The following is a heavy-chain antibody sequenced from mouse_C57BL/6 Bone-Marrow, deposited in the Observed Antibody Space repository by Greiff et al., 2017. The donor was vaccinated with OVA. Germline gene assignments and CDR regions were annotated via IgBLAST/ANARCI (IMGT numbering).Heavy chain of an antibody. D-gene: IGHD2-5*01. CDR1: GYTFTSYW. CDR2: IDPSDSYT. Sequence: QVQLQQPGAELVRPGTSVKLSCKASGYTFTSYWMHWVKQRPGQGLEWIGVIDPSDSYTNYNQKFKGKATLTVDTSSSTAYMQLSSLTSEDSAVYYCARTGSNYAWFAYWVQGTLVTVSA. J-gene: IGHJ3*01. V-gene: IGHV1-59*01. CDR3: ARTGSNYAWFAY.